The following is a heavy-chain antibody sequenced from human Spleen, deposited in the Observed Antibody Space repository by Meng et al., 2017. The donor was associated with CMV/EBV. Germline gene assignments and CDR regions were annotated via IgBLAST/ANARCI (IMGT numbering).Heavy chain of an antibody. D-gene: IGHD2-2*01. CDR2: INPNSGGT. V-gene: IGHV1-2*02. Sequence: ASVKVSCKASGYTFTGYYMHWVRQAPGQGLEWMGWINPNSGGTNYAQKFQGRVTMTRDTSISTAYMELSRLRSDDTAVYYCARGQYCSRTSCYSYYFDYWGQGSLVTVSS. CDR3: ARGQYCSRTSCYSYYFDY. J-gene: IGHJ4*02. CDR1: GYTFTGYY.